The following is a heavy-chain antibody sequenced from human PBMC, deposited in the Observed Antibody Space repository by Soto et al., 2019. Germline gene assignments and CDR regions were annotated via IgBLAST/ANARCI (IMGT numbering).Heavy chain of an antibody. V-gene: IGHV3-15*01. J-gene: IGHJ3*02. CDR2: LKSYKAGGAR. Sequence: PGGSLRLSCAASGFTFTNAWMSWVRQAPGKGLEWVVRLKSYKAGGARDYTEPAKGRFSISGDASRNTLYLEMNKTRAEYTAVYNCAASVTAGAFDIWGQGTMVTVSS. CDR3: AASVTAGAFDI. D-gene: IGHD3-10*01. CDR1: GFTFTNAW.